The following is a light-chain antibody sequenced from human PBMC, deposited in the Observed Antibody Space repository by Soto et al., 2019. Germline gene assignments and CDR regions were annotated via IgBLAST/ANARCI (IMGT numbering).Light chain of an antibody. CDR2: GAS. CDR3: QQCGGSPT. J-gene: IGKJ1*01. Sequence: IVFTQSPCTLSLSPGERTTLSCRASQSISIYLAWYQQKPGQAPRLLIYGASSRTTGIPDRFSGSGSGTDFTLTISRLEPEDFAMYYCQQCGGSPTFGQGTKVDIK. CDR1: QSISIY. V-gene: IGKV3-20*01.